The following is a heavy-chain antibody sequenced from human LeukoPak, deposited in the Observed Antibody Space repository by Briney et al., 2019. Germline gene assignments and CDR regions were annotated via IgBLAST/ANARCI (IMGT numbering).Heavy chain of an antibody. Sequence: PGGSLRLSCAASGFTFSSYEMNWVRQAPGKGLEWVSYISSSGSTIYYADSVKGRFTISRDNAKNSLYLQMNSLRAEDTAVYYCARRLAAADTGIDYWGQGTLVTVSS. D-gene: IGHD6-13*01. CDR3: ARRLAAADTGIDY. J-gene: IGHJ4*02. CDR2: ISSSGSTI. CDR1: GFTFSSYE. V-gene: IGHV3-48*03.